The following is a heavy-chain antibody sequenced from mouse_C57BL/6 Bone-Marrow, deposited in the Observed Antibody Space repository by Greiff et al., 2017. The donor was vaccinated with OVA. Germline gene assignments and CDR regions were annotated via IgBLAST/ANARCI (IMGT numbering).Heavy chain of an antibody. CDR3: ARGYYYGSSYERGFFDY. D-gene: IGHD1-1*01. CDR2: INPNNGGT. Sequence: EVQLQQSGPELVKPGASVKISCKASGYTFTDYYMNWVKQSHGKSLEWIGDINPNNGGTSYNQKFKGKGTLTVDKSSSTAYMELRSLTSEDSAVYYCARGYYYGSSYERGFFDYWGQGTTLTVSS. CDR1: GYTFTDYY. J-gene: IGHJ2*01. V-gene: IGHV1-26*01.